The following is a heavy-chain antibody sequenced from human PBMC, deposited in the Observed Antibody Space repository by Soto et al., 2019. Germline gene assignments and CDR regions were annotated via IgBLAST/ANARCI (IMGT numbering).Heavy chain of an antibody. V-gene: IGHV1-18*01. CDR2: ISAYNGNT. CDR3: ARALRPLIWDAFDI. D-gene: IGHD6-6*01. Sequence: ASVKVSCKASGYTFTSYGISWVRQAPGQGLEWMGWISAYNGNTNYAQKLQGRVTMTTDTSTSTAYMELRSLRSDDTAVYYCARALRPLIWDAFDIWGQGTMVTVSS. J-gene: IGHJ3*02. CDR1: GYTFTSYG.